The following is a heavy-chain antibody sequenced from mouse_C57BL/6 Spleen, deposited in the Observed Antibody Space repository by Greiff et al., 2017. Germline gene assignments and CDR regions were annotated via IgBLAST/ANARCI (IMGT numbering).Heavy chain of an antibody. CDR1: GYTFTSYW. J-gene: IGHJ2*01. Sequence: VQLQQPGAELVKPGASVKMSCKASGYTFTSYWITWVKQRPGQGLEWIGDIYPGSGSTNDNEKFKSQAPPTVDTSSSTAYMQRSSLTAEDSAVYYCARSRDDEGYWGQGTTLTVSS. CDR2: IYPGSGST. CDR3: ARSRDDEGY. V-gene: IGHV1-55*01.